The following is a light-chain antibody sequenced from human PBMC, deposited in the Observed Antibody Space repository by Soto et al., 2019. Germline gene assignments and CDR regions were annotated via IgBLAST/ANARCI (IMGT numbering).Light chain of an antibody. CDR1: QSIXNW. CDR3: QQYNSLWT. V-gene: IGKV1-5*03. CDR2: TAS. Sequence: DIQMTQSPSTLSAXXXXXXXITCRASQSIXNWLAWYQQKPGKAPKLLIYTASSLESGVPSRFSGSGSGTEFTLTISSLQPDDFATYYCQQYNSLWTFGQGTRVEIK. J-gene: IGKJ1*01.